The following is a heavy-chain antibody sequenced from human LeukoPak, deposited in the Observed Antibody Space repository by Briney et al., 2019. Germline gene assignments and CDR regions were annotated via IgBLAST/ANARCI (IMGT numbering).Heavy chain of an antibody. Sequence: GGSLRLSCAASGFTFSAYGMSWVRQAPGKGLEWVSYISSSSSTIYYADSVKGRFTISRDNAKNSLYLQMNSLRAEDTAVYYCARDVDAGDYWGQGTLVTVSS. D-gene: IGHD2-21*01. J-gene: IGHJ4*02. CDR3: ARDVDAGDY. V-gene: IGHV3-48*01. CDR2: ISSSSSTI. CDR1: GFTFSAYG.